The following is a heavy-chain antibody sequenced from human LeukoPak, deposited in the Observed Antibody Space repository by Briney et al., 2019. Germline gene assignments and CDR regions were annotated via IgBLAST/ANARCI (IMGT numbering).Heavy chain of an antibody. CDR2: ISGSGGST. Sequence: GGSLRLSCAASGFTFSTYGMNWVRQAPGKGLEWVSGISGSGGSTYYADSVKGRFTISRDNSKNTLYLQMNSLRAEDTAIYYCAKDEPGIWQQLVPSWFDPWGQGTLVTVSS. J-gene: IGHJ5*02. V-gene: IGHV3-23*01. CDR3: AKDEPGIWQQLVPSWFDP. D-gene: IGHD6-13*01. CDR1: GFTFSTYG.